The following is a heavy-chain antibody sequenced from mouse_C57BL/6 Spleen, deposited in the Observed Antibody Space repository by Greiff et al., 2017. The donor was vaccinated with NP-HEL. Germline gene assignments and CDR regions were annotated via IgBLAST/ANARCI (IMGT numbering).Heavy chain of an antibody. D-gene: IGHD1-1*01. V-gene: IGHV5-6*01. CDR1: GFTFSSYG. CDR2: ISSGGSYT. CDR3: ARHKTTVVTYYFDY. J-gene: IGHJ2*01. Sequence: EVKLMESGGDLVKPGGSLKLSCAASGFTFSSYGMSWVRQTPDKRLEWVATISSGGSYTYYPDSVKGRFTISRDNAKNTLYLQMSSLKSEDTAMYYCARHKTTVVTYYFDYWGQGTTLTVSS.